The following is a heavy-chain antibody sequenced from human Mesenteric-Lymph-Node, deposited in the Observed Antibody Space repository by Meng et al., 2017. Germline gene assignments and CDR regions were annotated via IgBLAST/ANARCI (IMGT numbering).Heavy chain of an antibody. V-gene: IGHV4-31*03. J-gene: IGHJ6*02. CDR2: IYYSGST. CDR3: VRVIRGYSYGYYYYGMDV. CDR1: GGSISSGGYY. Sequence: SETLSLTCTVSGGSISSGGYYWSWIRQHPGKGLEWIGYIYYSGSTYYNPSLKSRVTISVDTSKNQFSLKLSAVTAADTAVYYCVRVIRGYSYGYYYYGMDVWGQGTTVTVSS. D-gene: IGHD5-18*01.